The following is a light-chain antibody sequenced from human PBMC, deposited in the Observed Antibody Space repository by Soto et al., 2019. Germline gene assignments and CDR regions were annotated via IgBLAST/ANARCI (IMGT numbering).Light chain of an antibody. CDR1: SGHSSYA. J-gene: IGLJ3*02. Sequence: QLVLTQSPSASASLGASVKLTCTPSSGHSSYAIAWHQQQPEKGPRYLMKVNSDGSHSKGDGIPDRFSGSSSGAERYLTISSLQSEDEADYYCQTWGTGPWVFGGGTKLTVL. V-gene: IGLV4-69*01. CDR2: VNSDGSH. CDR3: QTWGTGPWV.